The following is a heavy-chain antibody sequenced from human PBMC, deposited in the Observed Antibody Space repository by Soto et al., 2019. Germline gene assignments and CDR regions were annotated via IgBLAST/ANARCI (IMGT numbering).Heavy chain of an antibody. CDR1: GYRFTSYY. Sequence: ASVKVSCKASGYRFTSYYMHWVRQAPGQGLEWMGIINPSGSSTIYAQKFQGRVTMTRDTSTSTVYMELSSLRSEDTAVYYCATCLGATPYNWFDPWGQGTQVTVSS. J-gene: IGHJ5*02. CDR2: INPSGSST. D-gene: IGHD1-26*01. CDR3: ATCLGATPYNWFDP. V-gene: IGHV1-46*01.